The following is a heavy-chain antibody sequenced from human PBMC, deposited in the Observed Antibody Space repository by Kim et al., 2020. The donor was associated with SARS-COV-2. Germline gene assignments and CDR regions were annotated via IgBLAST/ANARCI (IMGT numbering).Heavy chain of an antibody. V-gene: IGHV4-34*01. CDR2: INHSGST. Sequence: SETLSLTCAVYGGSFSGYYWSWIRQPPGKGLEWIGEINHSGSTNYNPSLKSRVTISVDTSKNQFSLKLSSVTAADTAVYYCARGGASSARQLAPYRNDYWGEGTLVTVSS. J-gene: IGHJ4*02. CDR1: GGSFSGYY. D-gene: IGHD2-2*01. CDR3: ARGGASSARQLAPYRNDY.